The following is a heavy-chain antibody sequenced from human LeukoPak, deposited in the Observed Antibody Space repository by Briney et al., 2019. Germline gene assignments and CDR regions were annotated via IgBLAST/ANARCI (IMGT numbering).Heavy chain of an antibody. V-gene: IGHV1-2*02. D-gene: IGHD6-13*01. CDR2: INPNSGGT. Sequence: ASVKVSCKASGYTFTGYYMHWVRQAPGQGLEWMGWINPNSGGTNYAQKFQGRVTMTRDTSISTAYMELSRLRSDDTAVYHCARDGSSWYSNWFDPWGQGTLVTVSS. CDR3: ARDGSSWYSNWFDP. CDR1: GYTFTGYY. J-gene: IGHJ5*02.